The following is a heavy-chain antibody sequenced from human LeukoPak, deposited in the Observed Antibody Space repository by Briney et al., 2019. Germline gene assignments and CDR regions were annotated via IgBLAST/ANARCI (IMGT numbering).Heavy chain of an antibody. CDR2: ISAGGDST. CDR3: ARWVYYYDF. J-gene: IGHJ4*02. V-gene: IGHV3-23*01. D-gene: IGHD5-24*01. CDR1: GFTFSTYA. Sequence: GGSLRLSCSASGFTFSTYAINWVRQAPGKGLEWVSAISAGGDSTLYADSVKGRFTISRDNSSNTLYLQMSNLRVEDTALYYCARWVYYYDFWGQGTLLTVSS.